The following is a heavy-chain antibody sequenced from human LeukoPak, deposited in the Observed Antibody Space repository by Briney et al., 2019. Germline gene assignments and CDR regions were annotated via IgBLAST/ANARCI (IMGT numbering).Heavy chain of an antibody. CDR2: ISAYNGNT. CDR3: ARGIAARRYYYYYMDV. D-gene: IGHD6-6*01. J-gene: IGHJ6*03. CDR1: GYTFTSYG. Sequence: GASVKVSCKASGYTFTSYGVSWVRQAPGQGLEWMGWISAYNGNTNYAQKLQGRVTMTTGTSTSTAYMELRSLRSDDTAVYYCARGIAARRYYYYYMDVWGKGTTVTVSS. V-gene: IGHV1-18*01.